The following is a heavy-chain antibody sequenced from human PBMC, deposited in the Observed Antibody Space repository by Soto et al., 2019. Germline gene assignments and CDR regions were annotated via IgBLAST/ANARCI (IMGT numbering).Heavy chain of an antibody. CDR3: AKEERRGYSDGGALHH. Sequence: EVQLLESGGGLVQPGGSLRLSCVVSGFTFSSYAMSWVRQAPGKGLEWVSGISGTSGSTYYADSVKGRFTISRDNSKSTVYLQRSSLGAEDTAVYYWAKEERRGYSDGGALHHWGQGTLVTVSS. D-gene: IGHD5-18*01. CDR1: GFTFSSYA. J-gene: IGHJ4*02. CDR2: ISGTSGST. V-gene: IGHV3-23*01.